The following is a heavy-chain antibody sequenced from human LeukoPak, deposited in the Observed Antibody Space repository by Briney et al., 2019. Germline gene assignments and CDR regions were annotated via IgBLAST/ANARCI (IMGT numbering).Heavy chain of an antibody. D-gene: IGHD3-9*01. CDR3: ARLPRLVKYAFDI. Sequence: GGSLRLSCAASGFTFTSYSMNWVRQAPGKGPEWISFINSRSSTIYYADSVKGRFTISRDNAKNSLYLQMNSLRDEDTAVYYCARLPRLVKYAFDIWGQGTMVTVSS. CDR1: GFTFTSYS. CDR2: INSRSSTI. J-gene: IGHJ3*02. V-gene: IGHV3-48*02.